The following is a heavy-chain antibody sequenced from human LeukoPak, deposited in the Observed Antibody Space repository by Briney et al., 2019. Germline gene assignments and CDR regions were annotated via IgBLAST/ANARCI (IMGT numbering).Heavy chain of an antibody. D-gene: IGHD6-19*01. J-gene: IGHJ6*03. V-gene: IGHV1-18*01. Sequence: GASVKVSCKASGYTFTSYGISWVRQAPGQGLEWMGWISAYNGNTNYAQKLQGRVTMTTDTSTSTAYMELSRLRSDDTAVYYCARDRRMDSSGWYWSYYYYMDVWGKGTTVTVSS. CDR3: ARDRRMDSSGWYWSYYYYMDV. CDR1: GYTFTSYG. CDR2: ISAYNGNT.